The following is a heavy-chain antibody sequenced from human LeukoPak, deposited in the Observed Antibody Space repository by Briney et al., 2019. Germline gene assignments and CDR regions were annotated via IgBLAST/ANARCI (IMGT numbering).Heavy chain of an antibody. CDR1: GFAFNTYT. CDR2: ITSTSAYR. V-gene: IGHV3-21*01. J-gene: IGHJ6*03. D-gene: IGHD1-26*01. Sequence: GGSLRLSCVGSGFAFNTYTITWARQAPGKGLEWVSSITSTSAYRQYAGSVRGRFTISRDNTKNSLYLQMNSLRAEDTAVYHCARVTAGATTLNYYYYFMDVWGKGTTVTVSS. CDR3: ARVTAGATTLNYYYYFMDV.